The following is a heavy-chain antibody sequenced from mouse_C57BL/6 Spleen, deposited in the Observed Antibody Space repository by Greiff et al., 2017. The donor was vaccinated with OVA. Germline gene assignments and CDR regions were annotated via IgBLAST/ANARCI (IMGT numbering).Heavy chain of an antibody. CDR1: GYTFTSYG. Sequence: VKLVESGAELARPGASVKLSCKASGYTFTSYGISWVKQRTGQGLEWIGEIYPRSGNTYYNEKFKGKATLTADKSSSTAYMELRSLTSEDSAVYFCARGGRITTAEGFAYWGQGTLVTVSA. D-gene: IGHD1-2*01. J-gene: IGHJ3*01. CDR3: ARGGRITTAEGFAY. CDR2: IYPRSGNT. V-gene: IGHV1-81*01.